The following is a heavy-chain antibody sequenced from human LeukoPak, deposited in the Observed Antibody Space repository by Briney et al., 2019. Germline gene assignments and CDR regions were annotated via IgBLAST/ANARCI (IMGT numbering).Heavy chain of an antibody. D-gene: IGHD3-10*01. Sequence: GGSLRLSCEASGFTFSSYAMAWVRQAPGKGLEWVSTISGGYITNYAGTVKGRFTISRDNSKNTLFVQMNSLRAEDTAVYYCAKGPGSRKENWWFGAWGRGTLVTVSS. CDR1: GFTFSSYA. CDR3: AKGPGSRKENWWFGA. V-gene: IGHV3-23*01. CDR2: ISGGYIT. J-gene: IGHJ2*01.